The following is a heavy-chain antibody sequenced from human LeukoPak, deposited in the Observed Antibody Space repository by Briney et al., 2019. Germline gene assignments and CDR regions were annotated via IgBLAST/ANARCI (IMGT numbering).Heavy chain of an antibody. Sequence: GASLQISCKCAGYIFIRYWIGWGRPLPGKDLGGMGIIYPGDSDTRYSPSFQGQVTISADKSISTAYLQWSSLKASDTAMYYCARHVVVPATNDYYYYMDVWGKGTTVTVSS. D-gene: IGHD2-2*01. CDR2: IYPGDSDT. J-gene: IGHJ6*03. CDR1: GYIFIRYW. V-gene: IGHV5-51*01. CDR3: ARHVVVPATNDYYYYMDV.